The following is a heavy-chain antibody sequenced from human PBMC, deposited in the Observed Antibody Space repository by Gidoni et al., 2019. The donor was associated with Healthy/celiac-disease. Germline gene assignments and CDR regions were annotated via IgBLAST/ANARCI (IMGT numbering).Heavy chain of an antibody. J-gene: IGHJ3*02. D-gene: IGHD4-17*01. CDR1: GFTFSSYW. V-gene: IGHV3-7*03. Sequence: EVQLVASGGGLVQPGGSLRLSCAASGFTFSSYWMSWVRQAPGKGLEWVANIKQDGSEKYYVDSVKGRFTISRDNAKNSLYLQMNSLRAEDTAVYYCARDFLTVTTSGTDAFDIWGQGTMVTVSS. CDR3: ARDFLTVTTSGTDAFDI. CDR2: IKQDGSEK.